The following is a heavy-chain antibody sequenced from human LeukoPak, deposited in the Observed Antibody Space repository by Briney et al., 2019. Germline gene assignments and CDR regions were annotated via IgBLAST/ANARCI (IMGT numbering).Heavy chain of an antibody. CDR3: ARVLYPYYDSSGYYC. Sequence: ASVKVSCKASGGTFSSYAISWVRQAPGQGFEWMGGIIPIFGTANYAQKFQGRVTITADESTSTAYMELSSLRSEDTAVYYCARVLYPYYDSSGYYCWGQGTLVTVSS. CDR1: GGTFSSYA. V-gene: IGHV1-69*13. CDR2: IIPIFGTA. D-gene: IGHD3-22*01. J-gene: IGHJ4*02.